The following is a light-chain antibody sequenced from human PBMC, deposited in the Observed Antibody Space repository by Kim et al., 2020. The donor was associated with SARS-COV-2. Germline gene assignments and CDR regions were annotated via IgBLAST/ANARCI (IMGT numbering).Light chain of an antibody. CDR3: SSYTTSSTLGV. J-gene: IGLJ1*01. V-gene: IGLV2-14*03. Sequence: QSVLTQPASVSGSPGQSITISCTGTSSDFGGYTYVSWYQQRPGKAPKLLIYDVSNRPSGVSYRFSGSKSGNTASLTISGLQAEDEADYYCSSYTTSSTLGVFGTGTKVTVL. CDR2: DVS. CDR1: SSDFGGYTY.